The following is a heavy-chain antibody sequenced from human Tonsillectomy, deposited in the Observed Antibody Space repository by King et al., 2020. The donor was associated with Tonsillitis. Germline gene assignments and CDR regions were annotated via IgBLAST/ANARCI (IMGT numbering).Heavy chain of an antibody. CDR1: GYTFTSYG. J-gene: IGHJ4*02. D-gene: IGHD6-13*01. Sequence: QLVQSGAEVKKPGASVKVSCRASGYTFTSYGISWVRQAPGQGLEWMAWISPYNGYTNYAKNLQGRVTMTTDTSTNPAYMEVRGLRYDDTAVYYCARDIGAAAGTSPGYWGQGTLVAVSS. CDR3: ARDIGAAAGTSPGY. V-gene: IGHV1-18*01. CDR2: ISPYNGYT.